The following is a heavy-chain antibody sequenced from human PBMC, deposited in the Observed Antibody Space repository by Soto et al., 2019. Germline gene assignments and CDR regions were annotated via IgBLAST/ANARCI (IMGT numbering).Heavy chain of an antibody. J-gene: IGHJ3*02. CDR3: ARGSAKIAAAGTGAFDI. CDR2: INPSGGST. CDR1: SYPFTSYY. D-gene: IGHD6-13*01. V-gene: IGHV1-46*01. Sequence: SVKVSCNSYSYPFTSYYMHWVRQAPGQGLEWMGIINPSGGSTSYAQKFQGRVTMTRDTSTSTVYMGLSRLRSEDTAVYYCARGSAKIAAAGTGAFDIWGQGTMVTVSS.